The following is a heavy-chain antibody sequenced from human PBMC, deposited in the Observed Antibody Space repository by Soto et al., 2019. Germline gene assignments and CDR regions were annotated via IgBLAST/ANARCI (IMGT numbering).Heavy chain of an antibody. CDR1: GYTFTSYA. V-gene: IGHV1-3*01. Sequence: ASVKVSCKASGYTFTSYAMHWVRQAPGQRLEWMGWINAGNGNTKYSQKFQGRVTITRDTSASTVYMELSSLRSEDTAVYYCARDPDYYDSSGRRYYFDYWGQGTLVTVSS. CDR3: ARDPDYYDSSGRRYYFDY. D-gene: IGHD3-22*01. CDR2: INAGNGNT. J-gene: IGHJ4*02.